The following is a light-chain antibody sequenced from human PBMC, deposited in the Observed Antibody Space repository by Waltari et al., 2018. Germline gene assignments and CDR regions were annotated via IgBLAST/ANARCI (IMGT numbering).Light chain of an antibody. CDR1: QSVTGSH. J-gene: IGKJ1*01. V-gene: IGKV3-20*01. Sequence: EIVLTQSPGTLSLSPGESATLSCRASQSVTGSHLAWYQQRPSQAPRLLIYGASSRATGIPDRFSGSGSGTDFTLTISRLEPEDFATYYCQQSYSTPLTFGQGTKVEIK. CDR3: QQSYSTPLT. CDR2: GAS.